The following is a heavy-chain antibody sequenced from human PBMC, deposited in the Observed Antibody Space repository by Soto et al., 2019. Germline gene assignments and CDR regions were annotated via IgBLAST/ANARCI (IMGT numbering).Heavy chain of an antibody. V-gene: IGHV4-39*07. CDR3: ARRFGGYDEEGWYFDL. CDR1: GGSISSSSYY. Sequence: SETLSLTCTVSGGSISSSSYYWGWIRQPPGKGLEWIGSIYYSGSTNYNPSLKSRVTISVDTSKNQFSLKLSSVTAADTAVYYCARRFGGYDEEGWYFDLWGRGTLVTVPQ. D-gene: IGHD5-12*01. CDR2: IYYSGST. J-gene: IGHJ2*01.